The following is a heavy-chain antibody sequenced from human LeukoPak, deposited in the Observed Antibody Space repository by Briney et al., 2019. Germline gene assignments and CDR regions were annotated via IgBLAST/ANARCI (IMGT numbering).Heavy chain of an antibody. D-gene: IGHD2-2*01. Sequence: GGSLRLSCAASGFTFSSYAMSWVRQAPGKGLEWVSGMSGSVGSTYYANSVKGRFTISRDNAKNSLYLQMNSLRAEDTAVYYCARESPDLYCSSTSCYAPEYFQHWGQGTLVTVSS. J-gene: IGHJ1*01. CDR2: MSGSVGST. V-gene: IGHV3-23*01. CDR3: ARESPDLYCSSTSCYAPEYFQH. CDR1: GFTFSSYA.